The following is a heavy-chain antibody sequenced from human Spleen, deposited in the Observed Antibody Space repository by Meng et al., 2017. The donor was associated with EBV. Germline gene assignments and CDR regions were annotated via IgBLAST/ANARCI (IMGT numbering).Heavy chain of an antibody. CDR1: GFTVSDYY. Sequence: VQLVGSGGGLVKPGGYLRLSCAASGFTVSDYYMSWIRQAPGKGLEWVAHSTSSGATLYYADSAKGRFTISRDNANNSLYLQMNSLRAEDTAVYYCARGYRVTMVRGIDPWGQGTLVTVSS. V-gene: IGHV3-11*01. CDR2: STSSGATL. CDR3: ARGYRVTMVRGIDP. J-gene: IGHJ5*02. D-gene: IGHD3-10*01.